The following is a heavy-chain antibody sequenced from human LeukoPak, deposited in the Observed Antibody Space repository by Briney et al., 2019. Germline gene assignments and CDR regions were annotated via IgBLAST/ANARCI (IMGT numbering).Heavy chain of an antibody. V-gene: IGHV1-2*02. CDR1: VYTFTGYY. J-gene: IGHJ6*03. CDR3: ARLGSGSSFYYYYMDV. D-gene: IGHD3-10*01. Sequence: GASVKVSCKASVYTFTGYYMHWVRQAPGQGLEWMGWIDPNSGGTNYAQKFQGRVTMTRDTSISTAYMELSRLRSDDTAVYYCARLGSGSSFYYYYMDVWGKGTTVTVSS. CDR2: IDPNSGGT.